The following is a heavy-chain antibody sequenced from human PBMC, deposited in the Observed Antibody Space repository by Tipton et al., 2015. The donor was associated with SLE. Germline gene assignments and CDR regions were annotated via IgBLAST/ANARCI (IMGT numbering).Heavy chain of an antibody. Sequence: TLSLTCTVSGDSFAIVGYYWTWIRQRPGKGLEWIGSIYYNGNTNYNPSLKSRVTISVDTSKNQFSLQLSSVTAADTAVYYCAREVEGYSSDWYYYYYYMDVWGKGTTVTVSS. CDR1: GDSFAIVGYY. V-gene: IGHV4-31*03. J-gene: IGHJ6*03. CDR2: IYYNGNT. CDR3: AREVEGYSSDWYYYYYYMDV. D-gene: IGHD6-19*01.